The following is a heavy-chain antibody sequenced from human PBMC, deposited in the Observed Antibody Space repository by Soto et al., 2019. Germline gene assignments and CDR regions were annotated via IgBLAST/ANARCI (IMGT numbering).Heavy chain of an antibody. CDR3: ARAATGSYHSAY. CDR1: GYAFTSYG. CDR2: IAPHSGRT. J-gene: IGHJ4*02. D-gene: IGHD3-10*01. Sequence: QVQLVQSGPEVKKPGASVRVSCMTSGYAFTSYGVNGVRQVPGQGLEWMGWIAPHSGRTTYLPKFQGRVTITADPSTNTAYMELTSLSSDDTGIYFCARAATGSYHSAYWGQGTVVTVSA. V-gene: IGHV1-18*04.